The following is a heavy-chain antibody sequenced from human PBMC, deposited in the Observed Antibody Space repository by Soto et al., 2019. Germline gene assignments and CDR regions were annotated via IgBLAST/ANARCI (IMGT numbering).Heavy chain of an antibody. CDR2: ISYDGSNK. CDR3: AKENGAWGSGSYYEYYYYGMDV. CDR1: GFTFSSYG. J-gene: IGHJ6*02. D-gene: IGHD1-26*01. V-gene: IGHV3-30*18. Sequence: AGGSLRLSCAASGFTFSSYGMHWVRQAPCKGLEWVAVISYDGSNKYYADSVKGRFTISRDNSKNTLYLQMNSLRAEDTAVYYCAKENGAWGSGSYYEYYYYGMDVWGQGTTVTVSS.